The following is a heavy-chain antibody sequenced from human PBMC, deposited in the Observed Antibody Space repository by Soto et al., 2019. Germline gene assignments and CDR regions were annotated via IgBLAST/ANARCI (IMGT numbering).Heavy chain of an antibody. CDR3: GTVFDL. CDR2: IDKHGSDT. CDR1: GFGFNGHW. V-gene: IGHV3-74*01. Sequence: GGSLRLCCAASGFGFNGHWMHWVRQGPGKGLEWVSGIDKHGSDTFYADSVKGRFIISRDNSKNMVYLQMNSLGAEDSAVYYCGTVFDLWGQGTQVTVSS. J-gene: IGHJ5*02. D-gene: IGHD4-4*01.